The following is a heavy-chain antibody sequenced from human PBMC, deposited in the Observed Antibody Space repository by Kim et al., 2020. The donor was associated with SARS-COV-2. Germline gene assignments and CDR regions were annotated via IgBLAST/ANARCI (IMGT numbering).Heavy chain of an antibody. CDR3: ARGDATLTGYSSSWLNYYYYYGMDV. Sequence: ASVKVSCKASGYTFTGYYMHWVRQAPGQGLEWMGWINPNSGGTNYAQKFQGWVTMTRDTSISTAYMELSRLRSDDTAVYYCARGDATLTGYSSSWLNYYYYYGMDVWGQGTTVTVSS. V-gene: IGHV1-2*04. CDR2: INPNSGGT. CDR1: GYTFTGYY. D-gene: IGHD6-13*01. J-gene: IGHJ6*02.